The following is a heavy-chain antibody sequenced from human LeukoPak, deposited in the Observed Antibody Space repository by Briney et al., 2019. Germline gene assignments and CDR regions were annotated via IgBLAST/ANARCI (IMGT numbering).Heavy chain of an antibody. D-gene: IGHD3-10*01. Sequence: SETLSLTCTVSGASITDTSHFWAWIRQPPGKGLEWIGRVYYSGTTSYNPSLQSRASISVDTSEKQFSLRLSSVTAADTAVYYCARQDFYGSGSYYMDVWGKGTTVTVSS. CDR3: ARQDFYGSGSYYMDV. CDR2: VYYSGTT. V-gene: IGHV4-39*01. J-gene: IGHJ6*03. CDR1: GASITDTSHF.